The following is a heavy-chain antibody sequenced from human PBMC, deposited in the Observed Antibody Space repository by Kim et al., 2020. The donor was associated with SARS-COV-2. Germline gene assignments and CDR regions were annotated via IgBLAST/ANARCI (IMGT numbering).Heavy chain of an antibody. CDR2: IKQDGSEK. J-gene: IGHJ4*02. CDR1: GFTFSSYW. D-gene: IGHD4-17*01. CDR3: ASRLLPTVTATVTPLGY. Sequence: GGSLRLSCAASGFTFSSYWMSWVRQAPGKGLEWVANIKQDGSEKYYVDSVKGRFTISRDNAKNSLYLQMNSLRAEDTAVYYCASRLLPTVTATVTPLGYWGQGTLVTVSS. V-gene: IGHV3-7*01.